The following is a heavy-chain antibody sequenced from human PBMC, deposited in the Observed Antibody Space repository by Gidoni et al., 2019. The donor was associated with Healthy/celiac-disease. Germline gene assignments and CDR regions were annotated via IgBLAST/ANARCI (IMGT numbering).Heavy chain of an antibody. CDR1: GFPFSSYA. D-gene: IGHD3-9*01. J-gene: IGHJ4*02. CDR3: ARDRGRYDILTGSDY. V-gene: IGHV3-30-3*01. Sequence: QVQLVESGGGVVQPGRSLRLSCSASGFPFSSYAMHWVRQAPGKRLEWVAVISYDGSNKYYADSVKGRFTISRDNSKNTLYLQMNSLRAEDTAVYYCARDRGRYDILTGSDYWGQGTLVTVSS. CDR2: ISYDGSNK.